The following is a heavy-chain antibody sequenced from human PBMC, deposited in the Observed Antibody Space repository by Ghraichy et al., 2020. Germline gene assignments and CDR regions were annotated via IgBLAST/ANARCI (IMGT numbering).Heavy chain of an antibody. J-gene: IGHJ1*01. D-gene: IGHD4-23*01. CDR2: ISGSGGST. CDR3: AKTPPFYATTVAPEYFQH. CDR1: GFTFSSYA. V-gene: IGHV3-23*01. Sequence: GESLNISCAASGFTFSSYAMSWVRQAPGKGLEWVSAISGSGGSTYYADSVKGRFTISRDNSKNTLYLQMNSLRAEDTAVYYCAKTPPFYATTVAPEYFQHWGQGTLVTVSS.